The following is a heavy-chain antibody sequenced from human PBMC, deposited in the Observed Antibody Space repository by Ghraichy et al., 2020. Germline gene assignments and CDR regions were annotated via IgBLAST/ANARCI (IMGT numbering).Heavy chain of an antibody. V-gene: IGHV4-59*01. CDR2: IYYSGST. J-gene: IGHJ4*02. Sequence: SETLSLTCNVYGGSLRSYYWSWIQQPPGKGLEWIGTIYYSGSTNYSPSLKSRVTMSVDTSKNQFSLKLSSVGAADTALYYCARWNYHGNNGYKRFDYWGQGTLVTVSS. CDR3: ARWNYHGNNGYKRFDY. D-gene: IGHD3-22*01. CDR1: GGSLRSYY.